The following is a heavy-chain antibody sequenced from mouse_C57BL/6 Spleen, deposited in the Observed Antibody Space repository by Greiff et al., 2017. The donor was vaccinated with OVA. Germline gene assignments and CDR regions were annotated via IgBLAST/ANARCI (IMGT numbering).Heavy chain of an antibody. CDR2: IYPGNSDT. D-gene: IGHD1-1*01. CDR3: TREDTVVAYYAMDY. CDR1: GYTFTSYW. J-gene: IGHJ4*01. V-gene: IGHV1-5*01. Sequence: VQLKQSGTVLARPGASVKMSCKTSGYTFTSYWMHWVKQRPGQGLEWIGAIYPGNSDTSYNQKFKGKAKLTAVTSASTAYMELSSLTNEDSAVYYCTREDTVVAYYAMDYWGQGTSVTVSS.